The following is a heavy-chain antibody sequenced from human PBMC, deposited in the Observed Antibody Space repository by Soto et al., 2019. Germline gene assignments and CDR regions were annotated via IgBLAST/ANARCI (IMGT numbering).Heavy chain of an antibody. CDR3: ASSKYNWNYDV. CDR1: GGSVSDTRYY. CDR2: ISDGGYTIYT. J-gene: IGHJ6*02. V-gene: IGHV4-61*01. Sequence: PSETLSLTCTVSGGSVSDTRYYWSWVRQPPGKGLEWVGYISDGGYTIYTKYNPSLKSRVTISMEKSKNQFSLNLSSVTPADTALYFCASSKYNWNYDVWGQGTTVTVSS. D-gene: IGHD1-7*01.